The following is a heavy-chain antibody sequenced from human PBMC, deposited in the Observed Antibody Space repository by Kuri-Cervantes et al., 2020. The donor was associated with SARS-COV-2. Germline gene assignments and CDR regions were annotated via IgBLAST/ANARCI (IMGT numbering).Heavy chain of an antibody. D-gene: IGHD1-1*01. CDR3: ASVPNGYYYYGMDV. CDR1: SSYY. Sequence: SSYYWSWIRQPPGKGLEWIGEINHSGSTNYNPSLKSRVTISVDTSKNQFSLKLSSVTAADTAVYYCASVPNGYYYYGMDVWGQGTTVTVSS. J-gene: IGHJ6*02. CDR2: INHSGST. V-gene: IGHV4-34*01.